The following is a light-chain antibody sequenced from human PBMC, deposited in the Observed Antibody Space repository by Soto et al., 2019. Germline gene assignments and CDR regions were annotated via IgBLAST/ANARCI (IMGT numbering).Light chain of an antibody. CDR1: QSISSW. J-gene: IGKJ4*01. CDR2: TAS. CDR3: QQYNSYSGVT. Sequence: DIQMTQSPSTLSASVGDRVTITCRASQSISSWLAWYQQKPGKAPKLLIYTASSLESRVPSRFSGSGSGTEFTLTFSSLQPDDFATYYCQQYNSYSGVTFGGVTKVEIK. V-gene: IGKV1-5*03.